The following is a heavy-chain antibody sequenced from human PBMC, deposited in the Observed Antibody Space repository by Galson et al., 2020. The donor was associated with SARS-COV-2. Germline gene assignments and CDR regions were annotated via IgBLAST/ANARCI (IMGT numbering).Heavy chain of an antibody. D-gene: IGHD2-2*02. CDR1: GFTFDDYA. Sequence: GESMKISCAASGFTFDDYAMHWVRQAPGKGLEWVSLISGDGGSTYYADSVKGRFTISRDNSKNSLYLQMNSLRTEDTALYYCAKDITPLVVVPAAILREAQRNEESWFDPWGQGTLVTVSS. CDR2: ISGDGGST. J-gene: IGHJ5*02. V-gene: IGHV3-43*02. CDR3: AKDITPLVVVPAAILREAQRNEESWFDP.